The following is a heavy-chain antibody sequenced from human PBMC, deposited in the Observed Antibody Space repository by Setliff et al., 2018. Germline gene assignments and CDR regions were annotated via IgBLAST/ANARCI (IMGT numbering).Heavy chain of an antibody. CDR1: GYSFSTYW. J-gene: IGHJ5*02. CDR3: ARQGDYDRVDP. D-gene: IGHD4-17*01. Sequence: GESLKISCKGSGYSFSTYWIGWVRQMPGKGLEWMGFIYPGDSDTRYSPSFQGQVTISADKSISTAYLQWSSLKASDTAIYYCARQGDYDRVDPWGQGTLVTVSS. CDR2: IYPGDSDT. V-gene: IGHV5-51*01.